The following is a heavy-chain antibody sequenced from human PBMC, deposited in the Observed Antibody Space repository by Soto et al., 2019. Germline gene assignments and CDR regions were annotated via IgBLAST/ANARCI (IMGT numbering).Heavy chain of an antibody. CDR2: IYYSGST. Sequence: PSETLSLTCAVSGGSISSGAYYWGWIRQPPGKGLEWIGSIYYSGSTNYNPSLKSRVTISVDTSKNQFSLKLSSVTAADTAVYYCARLEVVPAATRYYYYYYGMDVWGQGTTVTVSS. CDR1: GGSISSGAYY. V-gene: IGHV4-39*07. D-gene: IGHD2-2*01. J-gene: IGHJ6*02. CDR3: ARLEVVPAATRYYYYYYGMDV.